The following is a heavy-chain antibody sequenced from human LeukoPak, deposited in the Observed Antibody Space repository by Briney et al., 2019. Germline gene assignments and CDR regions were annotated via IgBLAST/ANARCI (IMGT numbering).Heavy chain of an antibody. Sequence: GGSLRLSCAASGFTFSSYWMHWVRQAPGKGLEWVAVISYDGSNKYYADSVKGRFTISRDNSKNTLYLQMNSLRAEDTAVYYCARITGTYAFDIWGQGTMVTVSS. CDR2: ISYDGSNK. CDR1: GFTFSSYW. V-gene: IGHV3-30-3*01. CDR3: ARITGTYAFDI. J-gene: IGHJ3*02. D-gene: IGHD1-7*01.